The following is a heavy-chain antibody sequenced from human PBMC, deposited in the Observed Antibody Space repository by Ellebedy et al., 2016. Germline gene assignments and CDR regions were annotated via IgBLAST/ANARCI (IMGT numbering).Heavy chain of an antibody. J-gene: IGHJ3*01. CDR1: GFIVSSSY. CDR2: IFSGGTT. CDR3: ARGQSRAFDF. V-gene: IGHV3-53*01. Sequence: GGSLRLSCAASGFIVSSSYMSWVRQAPGRGLEWVSVIFSGGTTYYADSVKGRFSISRDNSENTVWLQMNSLRADDTAVYYCARGQSRAFDFWGQGTMVTVSS.